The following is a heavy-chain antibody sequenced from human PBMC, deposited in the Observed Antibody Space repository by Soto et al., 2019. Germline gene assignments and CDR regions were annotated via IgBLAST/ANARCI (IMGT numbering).Heavy chain of an antibody. V-gene: IGHV5-51*01. CDR2: IHPGDTNT. D-gene: IGHD3-10*01. CDR3: ASRGGATCRPYYFGMDV. J-gene: IGHJ6*02. Sequence: PGESLKISCQASGYSFTSYWVAWVRQMPGKGLEWLGIIHPGDTNTMYNPSFQGHVTISADKASATAYLQWSSLKASDTAMYYCASRGGATCRPYYFGMDVWGQGTTVTVSS. CDR1: GYSFTSYW.